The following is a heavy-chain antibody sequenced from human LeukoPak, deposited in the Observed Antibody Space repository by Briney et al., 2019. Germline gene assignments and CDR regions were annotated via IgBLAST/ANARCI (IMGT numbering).Heavy chain of an antibody. Sequence: SETLSLTCTISGASISSFYWSWIWQPPGKGLEWIGSINYSGSTNYNPSLKSRVTMSVDTSKNQFSLKLSSVTAADTAVYYCAIKNRATDYYYYYMDVWGKGTTVTVSS. CDR3: AIKNRATDYYYYYMDV. CDR2: INYSGST. CDR1: GASISSFY. J-gene: IGHJ6*03. V-gene: IGHV4-59*12.